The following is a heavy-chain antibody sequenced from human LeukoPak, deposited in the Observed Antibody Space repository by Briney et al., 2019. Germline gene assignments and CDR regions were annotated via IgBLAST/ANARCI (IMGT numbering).Heavy chain of an antibody. J-gene: IGHJ6*03. Sequence: GESLKISCXGSEYTFTSYWIGWVRKMPGKGLECMGTIYPGDSDTKYSPSFQGQVTISADNSISTAYLQWSSLKASDTAMYYCARLSDYHMDVWGKGTTVTVSS. CDR2: IYPGDSDT. V-gene: IGHV5-51*01. CDR3: ARLSDYHMDV. CDR1: EYTFTSYW.